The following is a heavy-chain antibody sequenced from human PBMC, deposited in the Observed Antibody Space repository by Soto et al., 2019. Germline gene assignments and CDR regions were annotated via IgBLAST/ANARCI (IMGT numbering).Heavy chain of an antibody. CDR3: ARDISFGAYDL. D-gene: IGHD3-10*01. CDR1: GFTFRRHG. V-gene: IGHV3-33*02. CDR2: IWYDGTRE. Sequence: LRLSCKAAGFTFRRHGMLWARQAPGKGLEWVALIWYDGTRESYADFAMGRFTISRDNFASTLYLQMNSLRAEDTAVYYCARDISFGAYDLWGQGTLVTVSS. J-gene: IGHJ5*02.